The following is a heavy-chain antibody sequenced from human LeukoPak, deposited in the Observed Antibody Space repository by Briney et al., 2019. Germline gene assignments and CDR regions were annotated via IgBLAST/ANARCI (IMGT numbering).Heavy chain of an antibody. CDR2: IKSITDGGTT. Sequence: PGGSLRRSCAASGFTFSNAWMSWVRQAPGKGLEWVGRIKSITDGGTTDYAAPVKGRFTISRDDSKNTLYLQMNSLKTEDTAVYYCTTDPDYYGSGSYLYYYGMDVWGKGTTVTVSS. V-gene: IGHV3-15*01. CDR3: TTDPDYYGSGSYLYYYGMDV. D-gene: IGHD3-10*01. CDR1: GFTFSNAW. J-gene: IGHJ6*04.